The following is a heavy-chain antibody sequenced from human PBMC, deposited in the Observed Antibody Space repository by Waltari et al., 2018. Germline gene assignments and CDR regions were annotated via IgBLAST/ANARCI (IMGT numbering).Heavy chain of an antibody. V-gene: IGHV1-69*01. Sequence: QVQLVQSGDEVKKPGSSVKVSCKASGGTFSSYAISWVRQAPGQGLEWMGGIIPIFGTANYAQNFQGIVTITADESTSTAYMELSSLRSEDTAVYYCARVVSNLQPPLFDYWGQGTLVTVSS. D-gene: IGHD1-1*01. CDR3: ARVVSNLQPPLFDY. CDR2: IIPIFGTA. J-gene: IGHJ4*02. CDR1: GGTFSSYA.